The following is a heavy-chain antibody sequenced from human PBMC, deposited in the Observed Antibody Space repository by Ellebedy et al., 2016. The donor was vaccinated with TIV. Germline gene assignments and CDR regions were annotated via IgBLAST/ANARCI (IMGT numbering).Heavy chain of an antibody. CDR1: GFTFGNYW. D-gene: IGHD1-1*01. V-gene: IGHV3-7*03. CDR2: IKQDGSEK. CDR3: AGRAYNWNDGSLFDY. Sequence: LSLTCVASGFTFGNYWINWVRQAPGKGLEWVANIKQDGSEKYYVDSVKGRFTISRDNAKNSLYLQMNSLRAEDTAVYYCAGRAYNWNDGSLFDYWGQGTLVTVSS. J-gene: IGHJ4*02.